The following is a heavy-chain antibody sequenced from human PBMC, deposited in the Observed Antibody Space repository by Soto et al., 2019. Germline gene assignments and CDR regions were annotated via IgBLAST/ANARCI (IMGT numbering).Heavy chain of an antibody. V-gene: IGHV4-30-2*01. Sequence: TSETLSLTCAVSGGSISSGGYSWSWIRQPPGKGLEWIGYIYHSGSTYYNPSLKSRVTISVDRSKNQFSLKLSSVTAADTAVYYCARDVPYCTNGVCYMSWFDPWGQGTLVTVSS. CDR2: IYHSGST. CDR3: ARDVPYCTNGVCYMSWFDP. CDR1: GGSISSGGYS. J-gene: IGHJ5*02. D-gene: IGHD2-8*01.